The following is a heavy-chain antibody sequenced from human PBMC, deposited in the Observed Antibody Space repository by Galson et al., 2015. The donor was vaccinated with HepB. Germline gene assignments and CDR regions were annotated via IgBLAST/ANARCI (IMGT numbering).Heavy chain of an antibody. Sequence: AASGFTFSSYSMNWVRQAPGKGLEWVSYISSSSSTIHYADSVKGRFTISRDNAKNSLYLQMNSLRDEDTAVYYCARDRNYYDSSGYYRSLNYWGQGTLVTVSS. D-gene: IGHD3-22*01. CDR3: ARDRNYYDSSGYYRSLNY. CDR1: GFTFSSYS. J-gene: IGHJ4*02. V-gene: IGHV3-48*02. CDR2: ISSSSSTI.